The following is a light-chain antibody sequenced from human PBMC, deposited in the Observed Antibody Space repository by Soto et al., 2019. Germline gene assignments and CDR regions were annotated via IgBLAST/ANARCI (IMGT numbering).Light chain of an antibody. CDR1: QSVLYNSNNKNY. V-gene: IGKV4-1*01. CDR3: QQYYSTPT. J-gene: IGKJ1*01. CDR2: WAS. Sequence: DIVMTQSPDSLAVSLGERATINCKSSQSVLYNSNNKNYLAWYQRKPGQPPKLLIYWASTRESGVPDRFSGSGSVTDFTLTISSLQAEDVAVYYCQQYYSTPTFGQGTQVEIK.